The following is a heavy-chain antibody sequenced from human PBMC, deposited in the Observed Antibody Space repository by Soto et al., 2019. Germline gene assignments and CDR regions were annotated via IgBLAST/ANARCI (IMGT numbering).Heavy chain of an antibody. CDR1: GYSFTSYW. CDR2: IYPGDSDT. J-gene: IGHJ4*02. V-gene: IGHV5-51*01. Sequence: KVSCKASGYSFTSYWIGWVRQMPGKGLEWMGIIYPGDSDTRYSPSLQGQVTISADKSISTAYLQWSSLKASDTAMYYCARHSPYYDFWSGPAGVWGQGTLVTVSS. CDR3: ARHSPYYDFWSGPAGV. D-gene: IGHD3-3*01.